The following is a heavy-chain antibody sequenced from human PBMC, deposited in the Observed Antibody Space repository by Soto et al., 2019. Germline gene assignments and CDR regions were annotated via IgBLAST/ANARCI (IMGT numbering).Heavy chain of an antibody. D-gene: IGHD3-22*01. V-gene: IGHV4-59*01. J-gene: IGHJ4*02. CDR2: IYYSGST. Sequence: TSETLSLTCTVSGGSISSYYCSWIRQPPGKGLEWIGYIYYSGSTNYNPSLKSRVTISVDTSKNQFSLKLSSVTAADTAVYYCARGGYYDSSGRLLYWGQGTLVTVS. CDR1: GGSISSYY. CDR3: ARGGYYDSSGRLLY.